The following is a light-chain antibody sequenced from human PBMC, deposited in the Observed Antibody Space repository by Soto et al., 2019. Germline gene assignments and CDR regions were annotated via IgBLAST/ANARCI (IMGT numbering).Light chain of an antibody. CDR3: SSNAGSNNVV. Sequence: QSVLTQPPSASGSPGQSVTISCTGTSSDVGAYDYVSWYQQHPGKAPRLMIFEVSKRPSGVPDRFSGSKSGNTGFLTVSGLQADDEAAYFCSSNAGSNNVVFGGGTKVTVL. J-gene: IGLJ2*01. CDR2: EVS. CDR1: SSDVGAYDY. V-gene: IGLV2-8*01.